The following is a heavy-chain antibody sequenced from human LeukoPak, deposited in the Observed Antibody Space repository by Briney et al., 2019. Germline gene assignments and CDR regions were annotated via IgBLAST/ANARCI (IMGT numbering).Heavy chain of an antibody. Sequence: GGSLRLSCAVSGFTVSDSHMSWVRQAPGGGLEWGSAMYTGGTTYYADSVTGRFTVSRDTSRNTLFLHMNSLRAEDTAVYYCAKDEATSGGGLASWGQGTLVIVSS. J-gene: IGHJ5*01. CDR2: MYTGGTT. V-gene: IGHV3-53*01. CDR3: AKDEATSGGGLAS. D-gene: IGHD3-16*01. CDR1: GFTVSDSH.